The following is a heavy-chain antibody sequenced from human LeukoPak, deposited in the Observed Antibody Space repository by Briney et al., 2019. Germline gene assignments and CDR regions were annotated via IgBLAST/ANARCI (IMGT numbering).Heavy chain of an antibody. J-gene: IGHJ4*02. CDR3: ARHRYCSSTSCYWLSY. D-gene: IGHD2-2*01. CDR1: GFIFSTNA. V-gene: IGHV3-66*04. CDR2: IYSGGST. Sequence: GGSLRLSCAASGFIFSTNAMSWVRQAPGKGLEWVSVIYSGGSTYYADSVKGRFTISRDNSKNTLYLQMNSLRAEDTAVYYCARHRYCSSTSCYWLSYWGQGTLVTVSS.